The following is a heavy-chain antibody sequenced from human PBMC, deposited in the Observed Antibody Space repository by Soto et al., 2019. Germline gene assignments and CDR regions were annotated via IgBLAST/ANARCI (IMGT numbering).Heavy chain of an antibody. Sequence: GGSLRLSCAASGFTFSSYWMSWVRQAPGKGLEWVANIKQDGSEKYYVDSVKGRFTISRDNAKNSLYLQMNSLRAEDTAVYYCARIRGKGYDFWSGYYYYYGMDLWGQGTTVTVSS. J-gene: IGHJ6*02. V-gene: IGHV3-7*03. D-gene: IGHD3-3*01. CDR2: IKQDGSEK. CDR3: ARIRGKGYDFWSGYYYYYGMDL. CDR1: GFTFSSYW.